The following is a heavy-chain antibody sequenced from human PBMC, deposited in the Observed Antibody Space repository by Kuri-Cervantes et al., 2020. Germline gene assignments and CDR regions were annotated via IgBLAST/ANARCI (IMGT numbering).Heavy chain of an antibody. Sequence: GGSLRPPGPVTGFTFDTYSMNWVRQAPGKGLEWVAYIHSSSSPIYYADSVKGRFTISRDNSKNTLYLQMSSLRAEDTAVYYCAKDYYDSSGTFDYWGQGTLVTVSS. CDR3: AKDYYDSSGTFDY. J-gene: IGHJ4*02. CDR1: GFTFDTYS. D-gene: IGHD3-22*01. V-gene: IGHV3-48*01. CDR2: IHSSSSPI.